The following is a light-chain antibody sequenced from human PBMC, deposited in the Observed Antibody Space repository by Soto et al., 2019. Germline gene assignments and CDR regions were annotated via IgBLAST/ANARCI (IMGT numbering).Light chain of an antibody. Sequence: DIQMTHSPSTLSGSVGDRVTITCRASQTISSWLAWYQQKPGKAPKLLIYKASTLKSGVPSRFSGSGSGTEFTLTISSLQPDDFATYYCQQYNTYSWTLGPGTKVDIK. CDR2: KAS. CDR1: QTISSW. V-gene: IGKV1-5*03. CDR3: QQYNTYSWT. J-gene: IGKJ1*01.